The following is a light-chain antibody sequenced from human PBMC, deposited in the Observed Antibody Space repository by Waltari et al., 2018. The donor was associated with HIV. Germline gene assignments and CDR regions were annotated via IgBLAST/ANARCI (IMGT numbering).Light chain of an antibody. CDR2: LNSDGSH. V-gene: IGLV4-69*01. CDR3: QSWGGGSWV. Sequence: QLVLTQSTSASASLVASVKLNCSLGVGNNNYALAWHQQQPAKGPRFLMKLNSDGSHTKGDGIPDRFSGSSSGTERYLTISSLQSEDEADYYCQSWGGGSWVFGGGTKLTVL. CDR1: VGNNNYA. J-gene: IGLJ3*02.